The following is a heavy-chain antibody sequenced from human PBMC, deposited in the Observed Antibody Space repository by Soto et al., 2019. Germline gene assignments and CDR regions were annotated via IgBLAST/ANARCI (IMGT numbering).Heavy chain of an antibody. J-gene: IGHJ4*02. CDR1: ESTVSRDW. D-gene: IGHD1-26*01. V-gene: IGHV3-7*04. CDR2: INQDGSEK. Sequence: EVHLVESGGGLVQTGGSLRLSCAIFESTVSRDWMNWVRQAPGKGLEWVAHINQDGSEKYYVDSVKGRFTISRDNAKKSMYLQMNSLRPADPAMYYCSGGVGDAFWGRGTLVTVSS. CDR3: SGGVGDAF.